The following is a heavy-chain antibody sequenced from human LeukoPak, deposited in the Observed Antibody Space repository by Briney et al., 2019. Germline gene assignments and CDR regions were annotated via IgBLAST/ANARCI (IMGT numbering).Heavy chain of an antibody. D-gene: IGHD3-10*01. CDR2: INHSGST. CDR1: GGSFSGYY. V-gene: IGHV4-34*01. J-gene: IGHJ5*02. Sequence: KTSETLSLTCAVYGGSFSGYYWSWIRQPPGKGLEWIGEINHSGSTNYNPSLKSRVTISVDTSKNQFSLKLSSVTAADTAVYYCARSLRDDSGSYYRHRRFDPWGQGTLVTVSS. CDR3: ARSLRDDSGSYYRHRRFDP.